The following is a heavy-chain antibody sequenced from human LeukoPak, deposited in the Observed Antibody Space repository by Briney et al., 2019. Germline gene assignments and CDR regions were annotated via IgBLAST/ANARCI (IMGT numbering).Heavy chain of an antibody. CDR1: GFTFDDYA. Sequence: GGSLRLSCAASGFTFDDYAMHWVRQAPGKGLEWVSGISWNSGSIGYADSVKGRFTISRDNAKNSLYLQMNSLRAEDTALYYCAKVAGYQLHEYYFDYWGQGTLVTVSS. CDR3: AKVAGYQLHEYYFDY. D-gene: IGHD2-2*01. V-gene: IGHV3-9*01. CDR2: ISWNSGSI. J-gene: IGHJ4*02.